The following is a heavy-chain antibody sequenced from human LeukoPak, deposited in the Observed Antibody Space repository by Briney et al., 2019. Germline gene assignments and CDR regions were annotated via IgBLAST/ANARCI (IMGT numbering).Heavy chain of an antibody. CDR2: ISSSSSYI. D-gene: IGHD1-14*01. Sequence: PGGSLRLSCAASGFTFSSYSVNWVRQAPGKGLEWVSSISSSSSYIYYADSVKGRFTISRDNAKNSLYLQMNSLRAEDTAVYYCARVNRVHYGMDVWGQGTTVTVSS. CDR1: GFTFSSYS. V-gene: IGHV3-21*01. CDR3: ARVNRVHYGMDV. J-gene: IGHJ6*02.